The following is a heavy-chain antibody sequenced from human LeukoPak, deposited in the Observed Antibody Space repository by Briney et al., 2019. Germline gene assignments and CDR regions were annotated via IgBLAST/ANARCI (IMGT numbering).Heavy chain of an antibody. Sequence: GGSLRLSCSASGFTFSSYAMHWVRQAPGKGLEYVSAIVSDGDSTYYADSVKGRFTISRDNAKNTLYLQMSSLRPDDTAVYYCVNPGWYYDSSGYSYYYGMDVWGQGTTVTVSS. D-gene: IGHD3-22*01. CDR3: VNPGWYYDSSGYSYYYGMDV. J-gene: IGHJ6*02. V-gene: IGHV3-64D*09. CDR1: GFTFSSYA. CDR2: IVSDGDST.